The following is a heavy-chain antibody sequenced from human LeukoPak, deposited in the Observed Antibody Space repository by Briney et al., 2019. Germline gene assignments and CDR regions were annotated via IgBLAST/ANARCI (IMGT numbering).Heavy chain of an antibody. Sequence: PGGSLRLSCAASGFTFSSYWMHWVRQAPGKGLVWVSRINNDGSSTSYADSVKGRFIISRDNAKNTLYLQMNSLRAEDTALYYCARDIGGYGLDCWGQGTLVTVSS. CDR3: ARDIGGYGLDC. CDR1: GFTFSSYW. D-gene: IGHD5-12*01. J-gene: IGHJ4*02. V-gene: IGHV3-74*01. CDR2: INNDGSST.